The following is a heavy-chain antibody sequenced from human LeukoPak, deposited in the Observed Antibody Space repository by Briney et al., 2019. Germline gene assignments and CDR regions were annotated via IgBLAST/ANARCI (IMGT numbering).Heavy chain of an antibody. CDR3: TREAGRLRYFDWLSPYYYYGMDV. Sequence: GGSLRLSCTASGFTFGDYAMSWFRQAPGKGLEWVGFIRSKAYGGTTEYAASVKGRLTISRDDSKSIAYLQMNSLKTEDTAVYYCTREAGRLRYFDWLSPYYYYGMDVWGQGTTVTVSS. J-gene: IGHJ6*02. CDR2: IRSKAYGGTT. D-gene: IGHD3-9*01. V-gene: IGHV3-49*03. CDR1: GFTFGDYA.